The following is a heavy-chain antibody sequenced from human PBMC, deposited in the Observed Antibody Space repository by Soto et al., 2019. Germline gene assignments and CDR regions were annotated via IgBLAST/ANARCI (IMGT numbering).Heavy chain of an antibody. V-gene: IGHV3-23*01. CDR1: GFTFSTYA. J-gene: IGHJ6*02. D-gene: IGHD2-8*01. CDR3: AKPGRRVSYYYYGMDV. CDR2: ISDSGGRT. Sequence: PGGSLRLSCAASGFTFSTYAMSWVRQAPGKGLEWVSTISDSGGRTYYAASVKGRFTISRDNSKNTLYLQMNSLRAEDTAVYYCAKPGRRVSYYYYGMDVWGQGTTVTVSS.